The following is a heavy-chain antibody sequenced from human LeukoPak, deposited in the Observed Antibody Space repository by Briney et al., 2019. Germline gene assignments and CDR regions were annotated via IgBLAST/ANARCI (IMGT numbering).Heavy chain of an antibody. CDR1: GYTFTAYY. D-gene: IGHD4-17*01. CDR3: ARDTITLTTPYFDY. Sequence: ASVRVSSKASGYTFTAYYIDRVRQAPGQGREGMGGINSDSGGTNYAKKFQGRVNMTRETTTSTAYMELSRLRSDETACYYCARDTITLTTPYFDYWVQGTLVTVPS. CDR2: INSDSGGT. V-gene: IGHV1-2*02. J-gene: IGHJ4*02.